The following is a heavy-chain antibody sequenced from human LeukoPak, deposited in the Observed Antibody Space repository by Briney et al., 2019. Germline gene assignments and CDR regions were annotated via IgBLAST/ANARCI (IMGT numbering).Heavy chain of an antibody. CDR1: GFTFDDYA. CDR3: AKDIRSSGWSKYSDY. CDR2: ISWNSGNL. J-gene: IGHJ4*02. Sequence: PGGSLRLSCAASGFTFDDYAMHWVRQAPGKGLEWVSSISWNSGNLGYADSVKGRFTISRDNAQNSVYLQMNSLRAEDTAVYYCAKDIRSSGWSKYSDYWGQGTLVTVSS. V-gene: IGHV3-9*01. D-gene: IGHD6-19*01.